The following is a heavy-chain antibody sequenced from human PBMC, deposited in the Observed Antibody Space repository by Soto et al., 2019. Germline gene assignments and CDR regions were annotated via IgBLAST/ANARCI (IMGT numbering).Heavy chain of an antibody. CDR3: AKFGMATTKRSPPYYIDY. CDR1: GFTFSSYA. J-gene: IGHJ4*02. CDR2: IRGSGGGT. D-gene: IGHD1-1*01. Sequence: SLRLSCAASGFTFSSYAMSWVRQAPGKGLEWVSSIRGSGGGTYYADSVKGRFTFSRDNSKNTLYLQMNSLRAEDTAVYYCAKFGMATTKRSPPYYIDYWGQGALVTVSS. V-gene: IGHV3-23*01.